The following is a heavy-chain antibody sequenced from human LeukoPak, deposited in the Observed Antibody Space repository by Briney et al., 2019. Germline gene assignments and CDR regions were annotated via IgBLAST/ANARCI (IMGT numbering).Heavy chain of an antibody. Sequence: GGSLRLSCAASGFTFSNYWMNWVRQAPGKGLEWVAVIWYDGSNKYYADSVKGRFTISRDNSKNTLYLQMNSLRAEDTAVYYCAKEEGIAVAGTSPIPAYYYYMDVWGKGTTVTVSS. V-gene: IGHV3-33*06. CDR1: GFTFSNYW. D-gene: IGHD6-19*01. CDR3: AKEEGIAVAGTSPIPAYYYYMDV. CDR2: IWYDGSNK. J-gene: IGHJ6*03.